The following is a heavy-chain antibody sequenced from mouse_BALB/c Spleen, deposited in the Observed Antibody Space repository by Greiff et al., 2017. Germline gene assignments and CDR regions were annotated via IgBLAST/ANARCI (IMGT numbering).Heavy chain of an antibody. J-gene: IGHJ4*01. D-gene: IGHD1-1*01. CDR2: ISSGSSTI. CDR1: GFTFSSFG. CDR3: ARKPGYYGSSYAMDY. V-gene: IGHV5-17*02. Sequence: EVKLVESGGGLVQPGGSRKLSCAASGFTFSSFGMHWVRQAPEKGLEWVAYISSGSSTIYYADTVKGRFTISRDNPKNTLFLQMTSLRSEDTAMYYCARKPGYYGSSYAMDYWGQGTSVTVS.